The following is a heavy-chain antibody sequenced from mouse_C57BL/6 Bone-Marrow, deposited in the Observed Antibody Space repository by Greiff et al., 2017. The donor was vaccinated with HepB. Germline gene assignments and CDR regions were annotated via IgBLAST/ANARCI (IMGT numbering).Heavy chain of an antibody. CDR1: GFTFSSYA. D-gene: IGHD1-1*01. CDR3: ARGPPITTVVATNNWYFDV. J-gene: IGHJ1*03. V-gene: IGHV5-4*03. Sequence: EVKLMESGGGLVKPGGSLKLSCAASGFTFSSYAMSWVRQTPEKRLEWVATISDGGSYTYYPDNVKGRFTISRDNAKNNLYLQMSHLKSEDTAMYYCARGPPITTVVATNNWYFDVWGTGTTVTVSS. CDR2: ISDGGSYT.